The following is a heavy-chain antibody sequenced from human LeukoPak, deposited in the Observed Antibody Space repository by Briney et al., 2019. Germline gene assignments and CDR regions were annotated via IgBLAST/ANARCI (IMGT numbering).Heavy chain of an antibody. Sequence: SETLSLTCAVYGGSFSGYYWSWIRQPPGKGLEWIGEINHSGSTNYNPSLKSRVTISVDTSKNQFSLKLSSVTAADTAVYYCARASRYYGSGVLSYWGQGTLVTVSS. CDR1: GGSFSGYY. CDR3: ARASRYYGSGVLSY. J-gene: IGHJ4*02. CDR2: INHSGST. V-gene: IGHV4-34*01. D-gene: IGHD3-10*01.